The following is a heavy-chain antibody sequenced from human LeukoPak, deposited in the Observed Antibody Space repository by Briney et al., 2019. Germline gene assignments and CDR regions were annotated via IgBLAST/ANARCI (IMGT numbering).Heavy chain of an antibody. CDR2: ISDTGGRT. CDR3: AKRGVVIRVILVGFTKEAYYFDS. Sequence: PGGSLRLSCAASGFTFSSYSMNWVRQAPGKGLEWVAGISDTGGRTNYADSVKGRFTISRDNPQNTLYLQMNSLRAEYTAVYFCAKRGVVIRVILVGFTKEAYYFDSWGKGALVTVSS. CDR1: GFTFSSYS. V-gene: IGHV3-23*01. D-gene: IGHD2-21*01. J-gene: IGHJ4*02.